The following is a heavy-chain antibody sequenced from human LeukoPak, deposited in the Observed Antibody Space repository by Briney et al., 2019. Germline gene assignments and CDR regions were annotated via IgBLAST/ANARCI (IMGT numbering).Heavy chain of an antibody. V-gene: IGHV3-30*04. J-gene: IGHJ6*03. CDR2: ISYDGSNK. Sequence: GGSLRLSCAASGFTFSSYAMHWVRQAPGKGLAWVAVISYDGSNKYYADSVKGRFTISRDNAKNSLYLQMNSLRAEDTALYHCARAGFGYYGSGPMDVWGKGTTVTISS. CDR3: ARAGFGYYGSGPMDV. CDR1: GFTFSSYA. D-gene: IGHD3-10*01.